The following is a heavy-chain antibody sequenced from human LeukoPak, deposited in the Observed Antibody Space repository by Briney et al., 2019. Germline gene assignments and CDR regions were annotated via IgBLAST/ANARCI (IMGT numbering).Heavy chain of an antibody. Sequence: SETLSLTCTVSGGSISSYYWSWIRQPPGKGLEWIGYIYYSGSTNYNPSLKSRVTISVDTSKNQFSPKLSSVTAADTAVYYCARQGQQLVPIDYWGQGTLVTVSS. J-gene: IGHJ4*02. CDR3: ARQGQQLVPIDY. D-gene: IGHD6-13*01. CDR2: IYYSGST. CDR1: GGSISSYY. V-gene: IGHV4-59*08.